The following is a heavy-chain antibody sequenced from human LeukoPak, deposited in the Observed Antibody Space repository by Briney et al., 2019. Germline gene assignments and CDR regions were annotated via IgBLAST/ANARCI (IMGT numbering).Heavy chain of an antibody. CDR3: ARVTTVDSPWGAFDI. V-gene: IGHV1-46*01. D-gene: IGHD7-27*01. CDR2: INPSGGST. Sequence: ASVKVSCKASGYTFTSYYMHWVRQAPGQGLEWMGIINPSGGSTSHAQKFQGRVTMTRDMSTSTVYMELSSLRSEDTAVYYCARVTTVDSPWGAFDIWGQGTMVTVSS. J-gene: IGHJ3*02. CDR1: GYTFTSYY.